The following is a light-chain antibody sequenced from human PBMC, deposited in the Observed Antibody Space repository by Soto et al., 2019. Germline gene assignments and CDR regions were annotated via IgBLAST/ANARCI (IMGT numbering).Light chain of an antibody. V-gene: IGKV3-11*01. CDR3: QQRSNSPIT. CDR2: DAS. CDR1: QSVSSY. J-gene: IGKJ5*01. Sequence: EIVLTQSPATLSLSPGDRATLTCRASQSVSSYVAWYQQKPGQAPKVLIYDASNLASGIPARFSGSGSGTDFTLTISSLEPEDFAVYYCQQRSNSPITFGQGTRLEIK.